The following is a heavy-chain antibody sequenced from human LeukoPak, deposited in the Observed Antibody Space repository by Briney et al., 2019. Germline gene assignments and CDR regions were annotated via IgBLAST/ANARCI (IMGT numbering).Heavy chain of an antibody. CDR2: ISANSNTI. CDR3: ARSDY. J-gene: IGHJ4*02. CDR1: AFTFSGYE. Sequence: GGSLRLSCAASAFTFSGYEMNWVRQAPGKGLEWLSYISANSNTIYYADSVKGRFTISTDNAKNSLYLQMNSLRAEDTAVYYCARSDYWGRGTLVTVSS. V-gene: IGHV3-48*03.